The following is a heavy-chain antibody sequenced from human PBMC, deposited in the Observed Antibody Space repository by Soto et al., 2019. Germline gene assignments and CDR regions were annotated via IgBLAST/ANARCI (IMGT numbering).Heavy chain of an antibody. V-gene: IGHV3-23*01. CDR1: GFTFSSYA. CDR3: ATFYGDYAGGEFSQH. J-gene: IGHJ1*01. Sequence: EVQLLESGGGLVQPGGSLRLSCVFSGFTFSSYAMNWVRQAPGKGLEWVSAITGPGRSAYYADSVKGRFTISRDSSKNTLYLQMSSLRAEDTGVYYCATFYGDYAGGEFSQHWGRGTLVTVSS. CDR2: ITGPGRSA. D-gene: IGHD4-17*01.